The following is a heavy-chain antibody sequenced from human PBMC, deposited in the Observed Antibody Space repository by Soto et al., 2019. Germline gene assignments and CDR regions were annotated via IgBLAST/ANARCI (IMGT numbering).Heavy chain of an antibody. V-gene: IGHV3-15*07. J-gene: IGHJ4*02. CDR1: GFTFSNAW. D-gene: IGHD3-3*01. Sequence: EVQLVESGGGLVKPGGSLRLSCAASGFTFSNAWMNWVRQAPGKGLEWVGRIKSKTDGGTTAYAAPVKGRFTISRDDSKNTLYLQMNSLKTEDTAVYYCTTATYYDFWSGSSSGDYWGQGTLVTVSS. CDR2: IKSKTDGGTT. CDR3: TTATYYDFWSGSSSGDY.